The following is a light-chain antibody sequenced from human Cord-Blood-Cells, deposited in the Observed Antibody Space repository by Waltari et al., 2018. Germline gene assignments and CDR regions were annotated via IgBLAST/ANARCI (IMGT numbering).Light chain of an antibody. Sequence: DIVLTQSPATLSLSPGERATLSCRASQSVSSYLAWYQQKPGQAPRLRIYDASNRATGIPARFSGSGSGTDFTLTISSLEPEDFAVYYCQQRSNWPPGLTFGGGTKVEIK. CDR2: DAS. J-gene: IGKJ4*01. V-gene: IGKV3-11*01. CDR1: QSVSSY. CDR3: QQRSNWPPGLT.